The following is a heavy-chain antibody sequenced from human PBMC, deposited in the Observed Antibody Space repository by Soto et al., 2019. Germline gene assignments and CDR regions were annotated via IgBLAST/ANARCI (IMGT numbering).Heavy chain of an antibody. CDR2: IKQDGSEK. CDR3: AREDCGGDCYYYYYYYYGMDV. CDR1: GFTFSSYW. V-gene: IGHV3-7*01. D-gene: IGHD2-21*02. Sequence: GGSLRLSCAASGFTFSSYWMSWVRQAPGKGLEWVANIKQDGSEKYYVDSVKGRFTISRDNAKNSLYLQMNSLRAEDTAVYYCAREDCGGDCYYYYYYYYGMDVWGQGTTVTVSS. J-gene: IGHJ6*02.